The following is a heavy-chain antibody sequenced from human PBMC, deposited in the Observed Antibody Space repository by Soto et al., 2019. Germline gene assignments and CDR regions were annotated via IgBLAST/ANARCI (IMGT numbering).Heavy chain of an antibody. J-gene: IGHJ4*02. CDR2: ISGSGGST. V-gene: IGHV3-23*01. Sequence: EVQLLESGGGLVQPGGSLRLSCAASGFTFSSYAMNWVRQGPGKGLEWVSVISGSGGSTYYADSVKDRFTISRDNSKNTLYLQMNSLRAEDTAVYYCASRSSGWYFDYWGQGTLVTVSS. CDR1: GFTFSSYA. CDR3: ASRSSGWYFDY. D-gene: IGHD6-19*01.